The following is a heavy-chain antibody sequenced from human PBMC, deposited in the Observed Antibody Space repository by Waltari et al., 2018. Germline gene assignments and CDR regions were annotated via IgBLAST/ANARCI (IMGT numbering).Heavy chain of an antibody. CDR2: IWYDGSNK. CDR3: AKDSRRLDYYFAY. J-gene: IGHJ4*02. V-gene: IGHV3-33*06. Sequence: QVQLVESGGGVVQPGRSLRLSCAASGFTFMSYGLHWVRQAPGKGLSWGAVIWYDGSNKYYADSVKGRFTISRDNSKNTLYLQMNSLRAEDTAVYYCAKDSRRLDYYFAYWGQGTLVTISS. D-gene: IGHD3-3*01. CDR1: GFTFMSYG.